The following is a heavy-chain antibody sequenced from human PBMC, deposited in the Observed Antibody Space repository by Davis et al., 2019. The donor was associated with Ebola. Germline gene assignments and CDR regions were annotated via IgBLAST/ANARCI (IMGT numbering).Heavy chain of an antibody. CDR2: INPHNGNT. CDR1: GYTFTSYG. CDR3: ARATGLDY. D-gene: IGHD3-9*01. Sequence: AASVKVSCKASGYTFTSYGITWVRQAPGQGLEWMGWINPHNGNTNYAQNVQGRVTMTTDTSTSTAYMEVGSLRSDDTAVYYCARATGLDYWGQGTLVTVSS. J-gene: IGHJ4*02. V-gene: IGHV1-18*04.